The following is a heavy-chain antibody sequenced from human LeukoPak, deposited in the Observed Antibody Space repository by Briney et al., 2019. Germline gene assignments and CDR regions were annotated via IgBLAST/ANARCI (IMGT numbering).Heavy chain of an antibody. J-gene: IGHJ5*02. D-gene: IGHD3-10*01. Sequence: PSETLSLTCTVSGGSISSGDYHWNWIRQPPGKGLEWIGFIHDSGSTLYNPSLKSRIIISRDVSRNQFSLQLTSVTAADTAVYYCARGFGSGNYYYGWFDPWGQGALVTVSS. CDR1: GGSISSGDYH. V-gene: IGHV4-30-4*01. CDR2: IHDSGST. CDR3: ARGFGSGNYYYGWFDP.